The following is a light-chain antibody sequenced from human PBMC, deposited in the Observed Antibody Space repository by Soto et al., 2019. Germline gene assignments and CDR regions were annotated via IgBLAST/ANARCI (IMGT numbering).Light chain of an antibody. CDR2: DVS. V-gene: IGLV2-14*01. CDR1: SSDVGGYNY. Sequence: QSALTQPASVSGSPGQSITISCTGTSSDVGGYNYVSWYQQHPGKAPKLMIYDVSNRPSGVSNRFSGSKYGNTASLTISGLQAEDEADYYCSSYTSSSTFWVFGGGTKLTVL. J-gene: IGLJ3*02. CDR3: SSYTSSSTFWV.